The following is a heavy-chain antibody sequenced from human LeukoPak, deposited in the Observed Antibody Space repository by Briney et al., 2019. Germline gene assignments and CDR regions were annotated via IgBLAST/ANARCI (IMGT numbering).Heavy chain of an antibody. V-gene: IGHV3-74*01. J-gene: IGHJ4*02. Sequence: PGGSLRLSCAASGFTFSSYWMHWVRQAPGKGLVWVSRINSDGSSTSYADSVKGRFTISRDNAKNTLYLQMNSLRAEDTAVYYCARDPSGIAAAGKYFDYWGQGTLATVSS. CDR3: ARDPSGIAAAGKYFDY. CDR2: INSDGSST. D-gene: IGHD6-13*01. CDR1: GFTFSSYW.